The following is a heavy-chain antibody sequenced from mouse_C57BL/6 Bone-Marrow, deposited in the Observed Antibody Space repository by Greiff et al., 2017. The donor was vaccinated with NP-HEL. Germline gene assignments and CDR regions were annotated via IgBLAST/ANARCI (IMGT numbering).Heavy chain of an antibody. J-gene: IGHJ2*01. Sequence: EVKLQESGPVLVKPGASVKMSCKASGYTFTDYYMNWVKQSHGKSLEWIGVINPYNGGTSYNQKFKGKATLTVDKSSSTAYMELNSLTSEDSAVYYCAREYDYDGGYYFDYWGQGTTLTVSS. D-gene: IGHD2-4*01. CDR2: INPYNGGT. V-gene: IGHV1-19*01. CDR1: GYTFTDYY. CDR3: AREYDYDGGYYFDY.